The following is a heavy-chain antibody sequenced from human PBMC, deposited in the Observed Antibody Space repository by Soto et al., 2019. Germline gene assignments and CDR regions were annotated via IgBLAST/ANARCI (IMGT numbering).Heavy chain of an antibody. D-gene: IGHD3-16*01. CDR3: AREIRNVFNAREACF. J-gene: IGHJ4*02. CDR1: GFTVSSNY. V-gene: IGHV3-53*01. Sequence: EVQLVESGGGLIQPGGSLRLSCAASGFTVSSNYMTWVRQAPEKGLEWVSVIYTGGTTFYAESVKGRFTISRDSSKNMLYVEMNSLRVENTAMYYCAREIRNVFNAREACFWGQGTQVTVSS. CDR2: IYTGGTT.